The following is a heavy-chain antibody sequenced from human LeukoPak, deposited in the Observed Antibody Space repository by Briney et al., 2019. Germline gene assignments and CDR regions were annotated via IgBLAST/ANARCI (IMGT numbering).Heavy chain of an antibody. CDR2: IYSGGST. V-gene: IGHV3-53*01. Sequence: PGGPLRLSCAASGFTVSSNYMSWVRQAPGKGLEWVSVIYSGGSTYYADSVKGRFTISRDNSKNTLYLQMNSLRAEDTAVYYCARETGYSSSWYGSWGQGTLVTVSS. D-gene: IGHD6-13*01. CDR1: GFTVSSNY. CDR3: ARETGYSSSWYGS. J-gene: IGHJ4*02.